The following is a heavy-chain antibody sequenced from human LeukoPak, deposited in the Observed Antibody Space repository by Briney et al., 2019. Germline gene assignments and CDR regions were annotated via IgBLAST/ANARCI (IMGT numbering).Heavy chain of an antibody. CDR3: AREVSPGGIHGYYYGMDV. V-gene: IGHV3-11*01. Sequence: GGSLRLSCAASGFTFSDYYMTWIRQAPGKGLEWVSYISSRGSTIYYADSVKGRFTISRDNAKNSLYLQMSSLRAEDTAVYYCAREVSPGGIHGYYYGMDVWGQGTTVTVSS. J-gene: IGHJ6*02. CDR2: ISSRGSTI. D-gene: IGHD3-16*01. CDR1: GFTFSDYY.